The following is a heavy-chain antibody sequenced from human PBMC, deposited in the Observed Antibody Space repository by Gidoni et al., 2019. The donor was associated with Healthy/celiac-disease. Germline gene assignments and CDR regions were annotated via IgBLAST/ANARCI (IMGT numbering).Heavy chain of an antibody. Sequence: VQLQASGTGLVTPSETLSLTCTVPAGSISSYYWRWIRQPPGKGLEWIGYIYYSGSTNYNPSLKSRVTISVDTSKNQFSLKLSSVTAADTAVYYCAREGIAVAEPSRGFDYWGQGTLVTVSS. V-gene: IGHV4-59*01. D-gene: IGHD6-19*01. CDR3: AREGIAVAEPSRGFDY. CDR1: AGSISSYY. CDR2: IYYSGST. J-gene: IGHJ4*02.